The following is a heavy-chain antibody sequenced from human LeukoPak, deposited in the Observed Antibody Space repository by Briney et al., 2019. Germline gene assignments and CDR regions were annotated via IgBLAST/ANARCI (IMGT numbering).Heavy chain of an antibody. CDR1: GFTFSSYG. CDR2: IRYDGSNK. CDR3: AKANPLKLRFLEWFEFDP. V-gene: IGHV3-30*02. J-gene: IGHJ5*02. D-gene: IGHD3-3*01. Sequence: GGSLRLSCAASGFTFSSYGMHWVRQAPGKGLEWVAFIRYDGSNKYYADSVKGRFTISRDNSKNTLYLQMNSLRAEDTAVYYCAKANPLKLRFLEWFEFDPWGQGTLVTVSS.